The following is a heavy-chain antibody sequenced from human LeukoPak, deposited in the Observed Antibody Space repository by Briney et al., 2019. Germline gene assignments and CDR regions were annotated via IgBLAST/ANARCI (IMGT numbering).Heavy chain of an antibody. J-gene: IGHJ6*03. CDR1: GYTFTSYG. CDR3: ARAGNYYYMDV. D-gene: IGHD6-13*01. CDR2: IGAYNGNP. V-gene: IGHV1-18*01. Sequence: ASVKVSCTASGYTFTSYGISWVRQAPGQGLEWMGWIGAYNGNPTYAQNLQGRVTMTTNTCTSTAYMELRSLRSDDTAVYYCARAGNYYYMDVWGKGTTVTVSS.